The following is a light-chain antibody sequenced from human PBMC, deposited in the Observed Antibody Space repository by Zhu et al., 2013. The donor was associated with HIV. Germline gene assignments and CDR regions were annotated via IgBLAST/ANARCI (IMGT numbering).Light chain of an antibody. Sequence: DIVMTQSPDSLAVSLGERATINCKSSQSVLYSSNNKNYLAWYQQKPGQPPKLLIYWASTRESGLPNRFSVSGSGTDFTLTISSLQPEDFATYYCQQFNTYPFTFGPGTKVDIK. J-gene: IGKJ3*01. V-gene: IGKV4-1*01. CDR3: QQFNTYPFT. CDR2: WAS. CDR1: QSVLYSSNNKNY.